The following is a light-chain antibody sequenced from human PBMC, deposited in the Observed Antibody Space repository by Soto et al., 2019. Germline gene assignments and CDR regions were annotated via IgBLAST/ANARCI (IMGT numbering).Light chain of an antibody. Sequence: QITLSPSTFSGFLGDQVTITCRASQTISSWLAWYQQKPGKAPKLLIYKASTLKSGLPSRFSGSGSGTEFTLTISSLQPDDFATYYCQHYNSYSEAFCQGTKVDI. J-gene: IGKJ1*01. CDR1: QTISSW. CDR2: KAS. V-gene: IGKV1-5*03. CDR3: QHYNSYSEA.